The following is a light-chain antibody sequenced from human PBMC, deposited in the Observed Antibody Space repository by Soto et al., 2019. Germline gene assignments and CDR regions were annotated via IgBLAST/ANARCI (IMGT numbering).Light chain of an antibody. J-gene: IGKJ2*01. Sequence: DIQMTQSPSSLSASVGDRVTITCRASQSISSYLNWYQQKPGKAPKLLIYAASSLQSGVPSRFSGSGSGTDFTLTISSLQPEDFATYYCQQSYSRTLYTFGQGTKLEIE. V-gene: IGKV1-39*01. CDR3: QQSYSRTLYT. CDR1: QSISSY. CDR2: AAS.